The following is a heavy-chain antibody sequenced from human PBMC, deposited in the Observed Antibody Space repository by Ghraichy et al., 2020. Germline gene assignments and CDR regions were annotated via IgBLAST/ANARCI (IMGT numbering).Heavy chain of an antibody. V-gene: IGHV3-7*01. CDR1: GFTFSNYW. CDR2: IKQDGSEK. Sequence: LTCAASGFTFSNYWMHWVRQAPGKGLEWVANIKQDGSEKYYVDSVKGRFTISRDNAENSLYLQMNSLRAEDTGVYYCTRAIDVWGQGTTVTVSS. J-gene: IGHJ6*02. CDR3: TRAIDV.